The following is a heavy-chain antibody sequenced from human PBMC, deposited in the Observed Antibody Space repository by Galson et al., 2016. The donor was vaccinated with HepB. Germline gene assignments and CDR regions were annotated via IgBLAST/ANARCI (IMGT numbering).Heavy chain of an antibody. CDR3: AREMRGVYYESGLHYYYYIDV. CDR1: GVSMSSTSFY. D-gene: IGHD3-22*01. Sequence: TLSLTCTVSGVSMSSTSFYWTWIRQPAGKGLEWIGRINTSGSTNYNPSLKGRVTISVDTAHNQVSLKMTSLTVADTAVFYCAREMRGVYYESGLHYYYYIDVWGKGTTVTVSS. CDR2: INTSGST. V-gene: IGHV4-61*02. J-gene: IGHJ6*03.